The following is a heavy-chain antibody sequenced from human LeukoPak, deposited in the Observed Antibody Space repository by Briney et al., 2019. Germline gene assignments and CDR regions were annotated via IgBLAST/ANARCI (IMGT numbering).Heavy chain of an antibody. Sequence: GGSLRLSCAASGFTFNSYRMNWVRQTPGKGLEWVSSISRSTSYIYYADSVKGRFTISRDNAKNSLYLQMNSLRVEDTAVYYCARGADDYGDYENAFDIWGQGTMVTVSS. V-gene: IGHV3-21*01. CDR2: ISRSTSYI. D-gene: IGHD4-17*01. J-gene: IGHJ3*02. CDR3: ARGADDYGDYENAFDI. CDR1: GFTFNSYR.